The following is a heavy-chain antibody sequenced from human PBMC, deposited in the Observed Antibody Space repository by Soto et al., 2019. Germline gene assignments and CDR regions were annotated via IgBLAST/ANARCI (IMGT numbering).Heavy chain of an antibody. J-gene: IGHJ4*02. CDR3: XXXXXLEPRFDY. D-gene: IGHD1-1*01. Sequence: QVQLQESGPGLVKPSQTLSLTCTVSGGSISSGGYYWSWIRQHPGKGLEWIGYIYYSGSTYYNPXXXXXXXXXXXXXXXXXXXXXXXXXXXXXXXXXXXXXXXLEPRFDYWGQGTLVTVSS. V-gene: IGHV4-31*01. CDR1: GGSISSGGYY. CDR2: IYYSGST.